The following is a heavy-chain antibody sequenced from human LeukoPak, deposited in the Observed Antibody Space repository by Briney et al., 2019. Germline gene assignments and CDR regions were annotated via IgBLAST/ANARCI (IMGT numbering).Heavy chain of an antibody. CDR3: AKDLDDSSGYYWGPFDY. Sequence: GGSLRLSCAASGFTFSSYEMNWVRQAPGKGLEWVSYISSSGSTIYYADSVKGRFTISRDNAKNTLYLQMNSLRAEDTAVYYCAKDLDDSSGYYWGPFDYWGQGTLVTVSS. CDR1: GFTFSSYE. V-gene: IGHV3-48*03. J-gene: IGHJ4*02. D-gene: IGHD3-22*01. CDR2: ISSSGSTI.